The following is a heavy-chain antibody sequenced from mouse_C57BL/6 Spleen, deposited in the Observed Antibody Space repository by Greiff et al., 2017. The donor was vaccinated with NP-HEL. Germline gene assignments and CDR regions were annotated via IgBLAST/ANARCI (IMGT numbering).Heavy chain of an antibody. J-gene: IGHJ1*03. V-gene: IGHV1-18*01. CDR2: INPNNGGT. CDR3: ARKGAPPHYYGSSYGYFDV. CDR1: GYTFTDYN. D-gene: IGHD1-1*01. Sequence: EVQLQQSGPELVKPGASVKIPCKASGYTFTDYNMDWVKQSHGKSLEWIGDINPNNGGTIYNQKFKGKATLTVDKSSSTAYMELRSLTSEDTAVYYGARKGAPPHYYGSSYGYFDVWGTGTTVTVSS.